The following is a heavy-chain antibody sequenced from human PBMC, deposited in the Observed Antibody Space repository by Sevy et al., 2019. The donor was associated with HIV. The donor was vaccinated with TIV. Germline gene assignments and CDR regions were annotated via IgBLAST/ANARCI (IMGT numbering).Heavy chain of an antibody. J-gene: IGHJ4*02. CDR2: ISYDGSNK. D-gene: IGHD2-15*01. CDR3: AKQGGSDAYFDY. V-gene: IGHV3-30*18. CDR1: GFTFSSYG. Sequence: GGSLRLSCAASGFTFSSYGMHWARQAPGKGLEWVAVISYDGSNKYYADSVKGRFTISRDNSKNTLYLQMNSLRAEDTAVYYCAKQGGSDAYFDYWGQGTLVTVSS.